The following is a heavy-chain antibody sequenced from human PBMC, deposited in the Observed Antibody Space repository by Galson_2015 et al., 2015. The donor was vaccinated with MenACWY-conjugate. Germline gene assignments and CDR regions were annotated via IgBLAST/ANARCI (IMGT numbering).Heavy chain of an antibody. J-gene: IGHJ4*02. CDR2: IKADGSFS. V-gene: IGHV3-74*01. D-gene: IGHD1-1*01. CDR3: AGDNNWSFDS. CDR1: GFTFNNYW. Sequence: SLRLSCAASGFTFNNYWMHWVRQPPGKGLEWISYIKADGSFSNYADSVKGWFTISTDNAKNMVYLQMDGLGDEDTTVYFCAGDNNWSFDSWGQGTLVTVSS.